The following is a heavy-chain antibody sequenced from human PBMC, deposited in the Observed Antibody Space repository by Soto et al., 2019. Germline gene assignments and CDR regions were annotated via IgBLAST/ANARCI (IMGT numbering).Heavy chain of an antibody. Sequence: ASVKVSCKAFGYTFTSYVISWVRQAPAQGLEWMGWISAYNGNTNFAQKLQGRVTMTTDTSTSTAYMELRSLRSDDTAVYYCARVVATVAGPYGMDVWGQGTTVTVSS. D-gene: IGHD6-19*01. V-gene: IGHV1-18*01. CDR1: GYTFTSYV. CDR3: ARVVATVAGPYGMDV. CDR2: ISAYNGNT. J-gene: IGHJ6*02.